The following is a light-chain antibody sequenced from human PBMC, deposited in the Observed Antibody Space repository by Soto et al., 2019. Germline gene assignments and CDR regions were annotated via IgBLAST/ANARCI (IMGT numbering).Light chain of an antibody. CDR2: GAS. CDR3: QHLR. Sequence: EIVLTQSPGTLSLSPGERATLSCRASQSVSSSYLAWYQQKPGQAPRLLIYGASSRATGIPDRFSGSGSGTDFTLPISRLEPEDFAVYYCQHLRFGQGTKVEIK. J-gene: IGKJ1*01. CDR1: QSVSSSY. V-gene: IGKV3-20*01.